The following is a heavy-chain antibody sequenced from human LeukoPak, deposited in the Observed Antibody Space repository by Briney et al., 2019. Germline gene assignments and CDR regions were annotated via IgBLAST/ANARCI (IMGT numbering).Heavy chain of an antibody. CDR1: GVSVSNHY. V-gene: IGHV4-59*05. D-gene: IGHD5-24*01. CDR2: IYYSGST. J-gene: IGHJ4*02. CDR3: ARHFPGRDGYKGNFDY. Sequence: SETLSLTCSVSGVSVSNHYWSWIRQPPGKGLEWIGSIYYSGSTYYNPSLKSRVTISVDTSKNQFSLKLSSVTAADTAVYYCARHFPGRDGYKGNFDYWGQGTLVTVSS.